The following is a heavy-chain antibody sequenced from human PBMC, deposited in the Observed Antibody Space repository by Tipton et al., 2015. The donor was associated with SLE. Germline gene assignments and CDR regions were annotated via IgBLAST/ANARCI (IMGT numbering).Heavy chain of an antibody. D-gene: IGHD3-16*01. CDR1: GGSISSTSHY. J-gene: IGHJ4*02. Sequence: TLSLTCTVSGGSISSTSHYWGWIRQPPGQGLEWIGSLYYSGSTYYNPSLKSRLSISVDTSKDQFSLNLRSVTAADTAVYYCARHGIGSSIYDYFDTWGQGTLVTVSS. CDR3: ARHGIGSSIYDYFDT. V-gene: IGHV4-39*01. CDR2: LYYSGST.